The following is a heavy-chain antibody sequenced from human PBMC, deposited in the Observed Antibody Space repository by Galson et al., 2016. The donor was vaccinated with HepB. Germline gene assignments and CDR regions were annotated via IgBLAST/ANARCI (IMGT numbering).Heavy chain of an antibody. CDR3: ARKGYAPGAFDF. Sequence: TLSLTCTVSGVSISSSGYYWSWIRQHPGKGLEWIGHIYYIGSTSYNPSLQGRLTMSLDTSKSQFSLKLISVTAADTAVYSCARKGYAPGAFDFWGQGALVLVSS. D-gene: IGHD5-18*01. CDR2: IYYIGST. J-gene: IGHJ3*01. CDR1: GVSISSSGYY. V-gene: IGHV4-31*03.